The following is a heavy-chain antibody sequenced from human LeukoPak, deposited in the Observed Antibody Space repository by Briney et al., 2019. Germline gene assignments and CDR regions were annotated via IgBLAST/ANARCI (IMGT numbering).Heavy chain of an antibody. CDR2: ISGSGGST. Sequence: GGSLRLSCAASGFTFSSYAMSWVRQAPGKGLEWVSAISGSGGSTYYADSVKGRFTISRDNSKNTLYLQMNSLRAEDTAVYYCATLFRFTSGSHLYYFDYWGQGTLVTVSS. J-gene: IGHJ4*02. CDR1: GFTFSSYA. V-gene: IGHV3-23*01. D-gene: IGHD3-3*01. CDR3: ATLFRFTSGSHLYYFDY.